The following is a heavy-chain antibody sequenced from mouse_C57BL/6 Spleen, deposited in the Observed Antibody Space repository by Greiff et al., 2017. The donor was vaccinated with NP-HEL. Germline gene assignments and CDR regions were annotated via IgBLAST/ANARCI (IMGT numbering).Heavy chain of an antibody. V-gene: IGHV2-2*01. Sequence: QVQLKQSGPGLVQPSQSLSITCTVSGFSLTSYGVHWVRQSPGKGLEWLGVIWSGGSTDSNAAFISRLSISKDNSKSQVFFKMTSLQADDTTIYYCARDGYYAMDYWGQGTSVTVSS. CDR1: GFSLTSYG. CDR2: IWSGGST. D-gene: IGHD2-3*01. CDR3: ARDGYYAMDY. J-gene: IGHJ4*01.